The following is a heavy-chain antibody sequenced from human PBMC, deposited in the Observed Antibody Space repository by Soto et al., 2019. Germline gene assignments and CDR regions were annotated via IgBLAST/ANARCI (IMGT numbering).Heavy chain of an antibody. CDR1: SGSISSGDYY. CDR3: ARGRITVIVVGDYFDY. V-gene: IGHV4-30-4*01. CDR2: IYSSGTT. D-gene: IGHD3-22*01. Sequence: QVQLQESGPGLVKPSQTLSLTCTVSSGSISSGDYYWSWIRQAPGKGLEWIGYIYSSGTTYYNPSLKSRVTISVDTSKNQFSLKLNSVTAADTAVYFCARGRITVIVVGDYFDYWGQGTLLTVSS. J-gene: IGHJ4*02.